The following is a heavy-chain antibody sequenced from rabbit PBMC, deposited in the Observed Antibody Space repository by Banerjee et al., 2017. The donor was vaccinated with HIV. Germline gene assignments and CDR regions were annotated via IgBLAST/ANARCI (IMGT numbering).Heavy chain of an antibody. J-gene: IGHJ4*01. CDR2: IDPIFSTT. Sequence: ESGGGLVQPGGSLKLSCKASGFDFSRTGVSWVRQAPGKGLEWIGYIDPIFSTTHYANWVNGRFTISSHNAQNTLYLQLNSLTAADTATYFCVRDYRFYFNLWGQGTLVTVS. D-gene: IGHD7-1*01. V-gene: IGHV1S7*01. CDR3: VRDYRFYFNL. CDR1: GFDFSRTG.